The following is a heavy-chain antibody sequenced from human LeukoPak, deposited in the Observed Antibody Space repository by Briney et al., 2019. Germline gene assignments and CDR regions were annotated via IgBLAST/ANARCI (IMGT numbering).Heavy chain of an antibody. J-gene: IGHJ4*02. CDR1: GFPFSSYA. CDR3: ARVGDKGAFDY. Sequence: PGGSLRLSCAASGFPFSSYAMRWVRQAPGKRLEYVSAITNNGDSTYYANSVKGRFIISRDNSKNTLYLQMGSLRAEDMAVYYCARVGDKGAFDYWGQGTLVTVSS. CDR2: ITNNGDST. V-gene: IGHV3-64*01. D-gene: IGHD3-16*01.